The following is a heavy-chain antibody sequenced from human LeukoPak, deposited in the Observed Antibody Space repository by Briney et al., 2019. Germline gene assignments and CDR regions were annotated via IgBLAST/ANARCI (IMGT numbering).Heavy chain of an antibody. D-gene: IGHD3-22*01. CDR2: IIPIFGIA. CDR3: ARDLPRGAYYDSSGPFDY. CDR1: GGTFSSYA. V-gene: IGHV1-69*04. J-gene: IGHJ4*02. Sequence: SVKVSCKASGGTFSSYAISWVRQAPGQGLEWMGRIIPIFGIANYAQKFKGRVTITADKSTSTAYMELSSLRSEDTAVYYCARDLPRGAYYDSSGPFDYWGQGTLVTVSS.